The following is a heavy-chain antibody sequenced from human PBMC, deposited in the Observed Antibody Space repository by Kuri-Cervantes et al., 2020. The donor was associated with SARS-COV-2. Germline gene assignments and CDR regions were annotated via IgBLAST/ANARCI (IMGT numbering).Heavy chain of an antibody. CDR3: ARTYSSSSLFCDY. J-gene: IGHJ4*02. Sequence: SETLSLTCAVSGGSISSSNWWSWVRQPPGKGLEWIGEIYHSGSTNYNPSLKSRVTISVDKSKNQFSLKPSSVTAADTAVYYCARTYSSSSLFCDYWGQGTLVTVSS. CDR1: GGSISSSNW. CDR2: IYHSGST. V-gene: IGHV4-4*02. D-gene: IGHD6-6*01.